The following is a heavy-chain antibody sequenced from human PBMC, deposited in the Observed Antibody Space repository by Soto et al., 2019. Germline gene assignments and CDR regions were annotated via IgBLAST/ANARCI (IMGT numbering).Heavy chain of an antibody. V-gene: IGHV1-18*01. CDR2: ISNYNGNT. D-gene: IGHD4-17*01. Sequence: ASVKVSCKASAYNFVNSGISWVRQAPGQGLQWIGWISNYNGNTNYTEELQGRITVTSDTSSTTVYMELTGLKSGDTGVYFCARCTWGSTACHGELDIWGQGTMVTVSS. CDR3: ARCTWGSTACHGELDI. CDR1: AYNFVNSG. J-gene: IGHJ3*02.